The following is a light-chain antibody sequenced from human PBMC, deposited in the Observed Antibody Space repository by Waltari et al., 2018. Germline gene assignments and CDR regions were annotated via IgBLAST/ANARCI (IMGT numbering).Light chain of an antibody. Sequence: EIVLTQSRATLSLSPGERDTLSCRASQSVSSSLAWYQQKPGQAPRLLIYGASSRATGIPDRFSGSGSGTDFTLTISSLEPEDFVVYYCQQYSNWPRTFGQGTKVEIK. CDR3: QQYSNWPRT. V-gene: IGKV3-15*01. CDR2: GAS. J-gene: IGKJ1*01. CDR1: QSVSSS.